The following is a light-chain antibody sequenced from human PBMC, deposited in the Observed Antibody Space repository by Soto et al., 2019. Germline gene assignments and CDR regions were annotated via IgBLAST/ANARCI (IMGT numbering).Light chain of an antibody. Sequence: DIQMTHSHSAVSASEGDTVTITCRASQSVSTWLAWYQQTPGKAPKLLMYDASTLESGAPARFSGSGSGTEFTLTISSLQPEDFATYHCQEYNSYSAWTFGQGTKVDIK. CDR1: QSVSTW. J-gene: IGKJ1*01. CDR2: DAS. CDR3: QEYNSYSAWT. V-gene: IGKV1-5*01.